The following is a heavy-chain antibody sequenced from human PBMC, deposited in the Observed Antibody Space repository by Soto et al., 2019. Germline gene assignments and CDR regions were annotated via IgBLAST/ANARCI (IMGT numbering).Heavy chain of an antibody. CDR2: IYFSGNT. CDR1: GGSFTTFY. CDR3: ARVGTPDSDSYYFDY. Sequence: SETLSLTCSVSGGSFTTFYWNWIRQPPGKGLEWIGNIYFSGNTFYNPSLKSRVTISVDTSKNQFSLNLNSVTAADTAVYYCARVGTPDSDSYYFDYWGQGTLVTVSS. J-gene: IGHJ4*02. V-gene: IGHV4-59*01. D-gene: IGHD7-27*01.